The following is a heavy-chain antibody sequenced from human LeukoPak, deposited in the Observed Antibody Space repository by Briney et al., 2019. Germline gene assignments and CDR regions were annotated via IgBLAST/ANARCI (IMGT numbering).Heavy chain of an antibody. J-gene: IGHJ4*02. Sequence: ASVKVSCKASGYTFTSYGISWVRQAPGQGLEWMGWISAYNGNTNYAQKLQGRVIMTTDTSTSTAYMELRSLRSDDTAVYYCARVFWSGYLEVFDYWGQGTLVTVSS. CDR2: ISAYNGNT. CDR3: ARVFWSGYLEVFDY. D-gene: IGHD3-3*01. V-gene: IGHV1-18*01. CDR1: GYTFTSYG.